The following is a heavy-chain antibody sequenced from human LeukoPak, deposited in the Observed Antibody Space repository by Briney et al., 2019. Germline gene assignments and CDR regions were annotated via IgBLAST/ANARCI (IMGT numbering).Heavy chain of an antibody. J-gene: IGHJ4*02. Sequence: GGSLRLSCAASGFTFDDYGMGWVRQAPGKGLVWVSRIYSDGSSTSYADSVKGRFTISRDNAKNTLYLQMNSLRAEDTAVYYCARGLGGYSYGSHDYWGQGTLVTVSS. V-gene: IGHV3-74*01. CDR2: IYSDGSST. CDR1: GFTFDDYG. CDR3: ARGLGGYSYGSHDY. D-gene: IGHD5-18*01.